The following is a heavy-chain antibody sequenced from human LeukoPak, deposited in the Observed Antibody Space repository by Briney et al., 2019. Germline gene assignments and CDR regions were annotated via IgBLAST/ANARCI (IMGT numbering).Heavy chain of an antibody. CDR3: ARGGVRYFDWLLSGYYFDY. CDR2: INHSGST. J-gene: IGHJ4*02. D-gene: IGHD3-9*01. CDR1: GGSFSGYY. V-gene: IGHV4-34*01. Sequence: SETLSLTCAVYGGSFSGYYWSWTRQPPGKGLEWIGEINHSGSTNYNPSLKSRVTISVDTSKNQFSLKLSSVTAADTAVYYCARGGVRYFDWLLSGYYFDYWGQGTLVTVSS.